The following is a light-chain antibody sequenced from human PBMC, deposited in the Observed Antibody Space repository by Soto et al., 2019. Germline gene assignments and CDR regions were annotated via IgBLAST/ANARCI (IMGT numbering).Light chain of an antibody. CDR3: HQCCDSPT. V-gene: IGKV3-20*01. CDR2: SAS. CDR1: QSVSTWY. J-gene: IGKJ2*01. Sequence: EIVLTQSPGTLSLSPGERATLTCRASQSVSTWYLAWYQQKPGQVPGLLISSASNRATGIPDRFSGSWSGTDFTLTITRLEPEDFAVYFCHQCCDSPTFGQGTKLEIK.